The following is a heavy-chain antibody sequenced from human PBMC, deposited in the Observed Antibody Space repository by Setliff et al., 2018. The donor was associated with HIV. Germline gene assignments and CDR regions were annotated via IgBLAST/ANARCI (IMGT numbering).Heavy chain of an antibody. CDR3: ARHICGTTACYAVDV. CDR2: IYHNGFA. J-gene: IGHJ3*01. CDR1: GDSITGRW. Sequence: PSETLSLTCTVSGDSITGRWLSWIRQPPGKGLEWTGNIYHNGFANYNPSLKSRLTISVDTSKNQVSLTLSSVTPADTAVYYCARHICGTTACYAVDVWAQGQWSPSPQ. D-gene: IGHD2-2*01. V-gene: IGHV4-59*11.